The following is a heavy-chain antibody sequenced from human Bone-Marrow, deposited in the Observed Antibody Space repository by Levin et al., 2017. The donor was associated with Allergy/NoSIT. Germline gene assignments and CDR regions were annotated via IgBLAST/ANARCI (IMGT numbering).Heavy chain of an antibody. CDR2: IHSGGTT. CDR1: EFTVSSSF. D-gene: IGHD3-3*01. J-gene: IGHJ4*02. CDR3: AREGPDDFYFNH. Sequence: ETLSLTCAASEFTVSSSFMSWVRQAPGKGLEWVSVIHSGGTTYYADSVKGRFTISRDNSKNTLYLQMNSLRVEDTAVYHCAREGPDDFYFNHWGQGTLVTVSS. V-gene: IGHV3-66*02.